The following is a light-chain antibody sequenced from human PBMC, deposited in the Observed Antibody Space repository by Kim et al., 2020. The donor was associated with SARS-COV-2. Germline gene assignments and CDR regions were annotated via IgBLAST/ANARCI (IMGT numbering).Light chain of an antibody. Sequence: RQTATITSTGNNNNVGNQGAAWLHQHQGHPPKLLSYRNNNRPSGISERLSASRSGDTASLTITGLQPEDETDYYCSAWDSSLSAWVFGGGTQLTVL. CDR3: SAWDSSLSAWV. CDR1: NNNVGNQG. CDR2: RNN. J-gene: IGLJ3*02. V-gene: IGLV10-54*04.